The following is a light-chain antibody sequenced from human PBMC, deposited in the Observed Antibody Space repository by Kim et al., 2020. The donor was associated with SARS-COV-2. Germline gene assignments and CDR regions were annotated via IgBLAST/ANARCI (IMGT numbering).Light chain of an antibody. CDR3: QVWDSSNDHRVV. V-gene: IGLV3-21*04. CDR1: GIGSKS. J-gene: IGLJ2*01. CDR2: YDS. Sequence: PGKTARITCGGTGIGSKSVHWYQQKPGQAPVLVISYDSVRPSGIPERFSGSNSGNTATLTISRVEAGDEADYYCQVWDSSNDHRVVFGGGTQLTVL.